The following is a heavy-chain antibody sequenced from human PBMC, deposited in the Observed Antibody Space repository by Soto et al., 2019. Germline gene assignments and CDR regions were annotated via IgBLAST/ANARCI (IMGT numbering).Heavy chain of an antibody. V-gene: IGHV4-39*01. CDR3: ARRCLLGGQLAPFDY. CDR2: IYYSGST. D-gene: IGHD6-6*01. CDR1: GDSISSSSYY. J-gene: IGHJ4*02. Sequence: QLQLQESGPGLVKPSETLSLTCNVSGDSISSSSYYWGWIRQPPGKGLEWIGNIYYSGSTCYNPYLERRVIVSVDTSKNQFSLTLTSVAAADTAVYYCARRCLLGGQLAPFDYWGRGTLVTVSS.